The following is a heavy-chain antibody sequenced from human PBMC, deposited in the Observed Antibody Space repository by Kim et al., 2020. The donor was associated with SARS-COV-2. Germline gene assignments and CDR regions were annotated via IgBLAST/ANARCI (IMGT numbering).Heavy chain of an antibody. CDR3: AKTSNTAMVPSSLYYFDY. CDR2: ISYDGSNK. J-gene: IGHJ4*02. V-gene: IGHV3-30*18. CDR1: GFTFSSYG. D-gene: IGHD5-18*01. Sequence: GGSLRLSCAASGFTFSSYGMHWVRQAPGKGLEWVAVISYDGSNKYYADSVKGRFTISRDNSKNTLYLQMNSLRAEDTAVYYCAKTSNTAMVPSSLYYFDYWGQGTLVTVSS.